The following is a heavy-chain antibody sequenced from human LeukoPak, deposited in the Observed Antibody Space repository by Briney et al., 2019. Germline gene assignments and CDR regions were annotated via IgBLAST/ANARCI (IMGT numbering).Heavy chain of an antibody. CDR2: ISPDGSKK. J-gene: IGHJ4*02. CDR1: GFTFSSHG. V-gene: IGHV3-33*06. CDR3: AKHLRGSYSFDY. D-gene: IGHD3-10*01. Sequence: PGESLRLSCAASGFTFSSHGMNWVRQAPGKGLEWVAGISPDGSKKYYVDAVKGRFTISRDNSKNTLYLQMNSLRAEDTAVYYCAKHLRGSYSFDYWGQGTLVTVSS.